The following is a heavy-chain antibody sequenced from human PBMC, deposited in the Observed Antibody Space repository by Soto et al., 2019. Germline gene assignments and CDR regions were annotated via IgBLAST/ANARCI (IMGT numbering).Heavy chain of an antibody. CDR2: ISAYNGNT. CDR3: ARERVVVVPAAIDLGWFDP. V-gene: IGHV1-18*01. D-gene: IGHD2-2*01. J-gene: IGHJ5*02. Sequence: GASVKVSCKASGYTFTSYGISWVRQAPGQGLEWMGWISAYNGNTNYAQKLQGRVTMTTDTSTSTAYMELRSLRSDDTAVYYCARERVVVVPAAIDLGWFDPWGQGTLVTVSS. CDR1: GYTFTSYG.